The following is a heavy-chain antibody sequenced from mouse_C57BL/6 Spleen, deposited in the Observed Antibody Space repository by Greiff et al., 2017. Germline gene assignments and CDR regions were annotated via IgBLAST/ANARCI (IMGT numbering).Heavy chain of an antibody. Sequence: VQLQQSGGDLVKPGGSLKLSCAASGFTFSSYGMSWVRQTPDKRLEWVATISSGGSYTYYPDSVKGRFTISRDNAKNTLYLQMSSLKSEDTAMYYCARQGYYGSSYFDYWGQGTTLTVSS. CDR1: GFTFSSYG. D-gene: IGHD1-1*01. CDR2: ISSGGSYT. V-gene: IGHV5-6*01. J-gene: IGHJ2*01. CDR3: ARQGYYGSSYFDY.